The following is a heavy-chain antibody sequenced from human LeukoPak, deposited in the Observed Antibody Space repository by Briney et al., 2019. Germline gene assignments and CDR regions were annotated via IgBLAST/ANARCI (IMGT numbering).Heavy chain of an antibody. CDR3: ARGGYYGLGNDFRFDP. J-gene: IGHJ5*02. V-gene: IGHV4-59*01. CDR1: GNSFGDYY. CDR2: IYHSGST. Sequence: SETLSLTCTVSGNSFGDYYWSWIRQPPGKGLEWIGYIYHSGSTNYKPSLKSRVTISVDTSKNQFSLKLSSVTAADTAVYYCARGGYYGLGNDFRFDPWGQGTLVTVSS. D-gene: IGHD3-10*01.